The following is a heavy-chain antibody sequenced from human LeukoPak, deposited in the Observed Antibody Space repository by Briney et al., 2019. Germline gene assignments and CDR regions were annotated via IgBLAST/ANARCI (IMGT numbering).Heavy chain of an antibody. CDR3: ARVGPGSYFDY. CDR1: GGSISSSSYY. Sequence: SETLSLTCTVSGGSISSSSYYWGWIRQPPGKGLEWIGYIYYSGSTNYNPSLKSRVTISVDTSKNQFSLKLSSVTAADTAVYYCARVGPGSYFDYWGQGTLVTVSS. D-gene: IGHD3-16*01. J-gene: IGHJ4*02. V-gene: IGHV4-61*05. CDR2: IYYSGST.